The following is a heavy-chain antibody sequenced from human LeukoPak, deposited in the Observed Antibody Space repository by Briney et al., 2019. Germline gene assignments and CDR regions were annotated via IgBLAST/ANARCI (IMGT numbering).Heavy chain of an antibody. V-gene: IGHV3-7*03. D-gene: IGHD5-18*01. J-gene: IGHJ4*02. CDR2: IKQDGSEK. CDR3: ASGGYSFFY. Sequence: GGSLRLSCAASGFSLSSYWMNWVRQAPGKGLEWVANIKQDGSEKYYVDSVKGRFTISRDNAKNSLYLQMNGLRAEDTAVYYCASGGYSFFYWGQGTLVSVSS. CDR1: GFSLSSYW.